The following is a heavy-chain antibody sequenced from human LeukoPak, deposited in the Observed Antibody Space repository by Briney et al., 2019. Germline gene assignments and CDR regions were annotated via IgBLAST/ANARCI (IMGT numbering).Heavy chain of an antibody. V-gene: IGHV4-39*01. D-gene: IGHD2-2*01. Sequence: SETLSLTCTASGDSISSNNYYWDWIRQPPGKGLEWIGSIYYGGSTYYNPSLKSRVTISVDTSKNQFSLKLSSVTAADTAVYYCAGDSVGFDYWGQGTLVTVSS. CDR3: AGDSVGFDY. CDR2: IYYGGST. J-gene: IGHJ4*02. CDR1: GDSISSNNYY.